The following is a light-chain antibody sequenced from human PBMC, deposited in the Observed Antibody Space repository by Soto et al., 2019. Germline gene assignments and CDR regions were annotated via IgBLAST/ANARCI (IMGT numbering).Light chain of an antibody. Sequence: EIGLTQSPGTLSLSPGERATLSCRASQTLSNSFIAWYQHKPGQAPRLLVYDTSTRATGIPDRYSGSGSGTDFTLTISRLEPEDFAVFFCQQYGTSEIIFGQGTRLEIK. V-gene: IGKV3-20*01. J-gene: IGKJ5*01. CDR3: QQYGTSEII. CDR2: DTS. CDR1: QTLSNSF.